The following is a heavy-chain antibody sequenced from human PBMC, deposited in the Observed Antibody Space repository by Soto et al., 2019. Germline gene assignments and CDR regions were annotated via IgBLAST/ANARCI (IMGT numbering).Heavy chain of an antibody. CDR3: ARVQYDSSGYYSSVDYGMDV. J-gene: IGHJ6*02. D-gene: IGHD3-22*01. V-gene: IGHV3-21*01. CDR2: ISSSSSYI. CDR1: GFTFSSYS. Sequence: GGSLRLSCAASGFTFSSYSMNWVRQAPGKGLEWVSSISSSSSYIYYADSVKGRFTISRDNAKNSLYLQMNSLRAEDTAVYYCARVQYDSSGYYSSVDYGMDVWGQGTTVTVSS.